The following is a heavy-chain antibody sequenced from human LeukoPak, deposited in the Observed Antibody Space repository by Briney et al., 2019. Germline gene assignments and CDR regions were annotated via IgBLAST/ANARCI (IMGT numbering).Heavy chain of an antibody. D-gene: IGHD6-13*01. CDR1: GGTFSSYA. J-gene: IGHJ4*02. V-gene: IGHV1-69*04. CDR3: LTGYSTSWLDY. Sequence: GASVNVSFKASGGTFSSYAISWVRQAPGQGLEWMGRIIPILGIANSAQKFQGRVTITADKSTSTAYMELSSLRSEDTAVYYCLTGYSTSWLDYWGQGTLVTVSS. CDR2: IIPILGIA.